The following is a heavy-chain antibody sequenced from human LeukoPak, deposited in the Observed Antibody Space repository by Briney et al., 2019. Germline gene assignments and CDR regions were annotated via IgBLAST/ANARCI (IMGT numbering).Heavy chain of an antibody. J-gene: IGHJ6*03. CDR2: ISTYNGNT. Sequence: ASVKASCKASGYTFTNYGISWVRQAPGQGLEWMGWISTYNGNTNYAQKFQGRVTLTTDTSTSTAYMELRSLISDDTAVYYCARGAGFSYYYYMDVWGKGTTVTVSS. D-gene: IGHD3-9*01. CDR3: ARGAGFSYYYYMDV. CDR1: GYTFTNYG. V-gene: IGHV1-18*01.